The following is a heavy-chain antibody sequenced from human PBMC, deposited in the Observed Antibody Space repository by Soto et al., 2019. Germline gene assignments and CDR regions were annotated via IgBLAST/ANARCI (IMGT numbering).Heavy chain of an antibody. J-gene: IGHJ6*02. CDR3: ARDIVVVPAAPIYYYYYGMDV. V-gene: IGHV3-30-3*01. Sequence: LSLTCAASGFTFSSYAMHWVRQAPGKGLEWVAVISYDGSNKYYADSVKGRFTISRDNSKNTLYLQMNSLRAEDTAVYYCARDIVVVPAAPIYYYYYGMDVWGQGTTVTVSS. CDR2: ISYDGSNK. CDR1: GFTFSSYA. D-gene: IGHD2-2*01.